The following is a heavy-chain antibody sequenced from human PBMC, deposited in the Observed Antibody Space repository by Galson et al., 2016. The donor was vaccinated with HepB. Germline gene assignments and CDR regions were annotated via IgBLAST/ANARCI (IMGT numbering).Heavy chain of an antibody. J-gene: IGHJ4*02. CDR2: INNGGTYT. Sequence: SLRLSCAASGFTFSLYWMHWVRQAPGKGLMWVSRINNGGTYTNYADSVKGRFTISRDDAKNTLYLQMNSLRAEDTAVYYCAREAGSAATANPRFDSWGQGVLVTVSS. CDR3: AREAGSAATANPRFDS. D-gene: IGHD2-21*02. CDR1: GFTFSLYW. V-gene: IGHV3-74*01.